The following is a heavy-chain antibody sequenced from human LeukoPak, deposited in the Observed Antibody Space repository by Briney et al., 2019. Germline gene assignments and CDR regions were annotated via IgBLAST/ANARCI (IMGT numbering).Heavy chain of an antibody. CDR3: ARGMVITTALVDY. CDR2: ISSSSSYI. J-gene: IGHJ4*02. CDR1: GFTFSSYS. V-gene: IGHV3-21*01. Sequence: GGSLRLSCAASGFTFSSYSMNWVRQAPGKGLEWVSSISSSSSYIYYADSVKGRFTISRDNAKNSLYLQMDSLRAEDTAVYYCARGMVITTALVDYWGQGTLVTVSS. D-gene: IGHD3-22*01.